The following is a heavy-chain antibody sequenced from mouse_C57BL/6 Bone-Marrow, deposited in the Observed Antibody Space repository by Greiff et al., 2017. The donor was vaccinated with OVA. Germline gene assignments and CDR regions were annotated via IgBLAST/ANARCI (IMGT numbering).Heavy chain of an antibody. J-gene: IGHJ1*03. CDR1: GYTFTGYW. D-gene: IGHD1-1*01. Sequence: QVQLQQSGAELMKPGASVKLSCKATGYTFTGYWIEWVKQRPGHGLEWIGEILPGSDSTNYNEKFKGKATFTADTSSTTAYMQLSSLTTEDSAIYYCARDADDYGSSSRGYFDVWGTGTTVTVSS. CDR3: ARDADDYGSSSRGYFDV. V-gene: IGHV1-9*01. CDR2: ILPGSDST.